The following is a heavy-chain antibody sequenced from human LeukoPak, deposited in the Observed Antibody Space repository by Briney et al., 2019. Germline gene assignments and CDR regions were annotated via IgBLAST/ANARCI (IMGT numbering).Heavy chain of an antibody. J-gene: IGHJ4*02. V-gene: IGHV1-18*01. CDR3: ARGAGRDFWSGYYSY. CDR1: GYTFNIFG. D-gene: IGHD3-3*01. Sequence: GASVKVSCKASGYTFNIFGITWVRQAPGQGLEWMGWISTYNGNTNYPQKFQGRVTMTTDTSTSTAYMELSSLGFDDTAVYYCARGAGRDFWSGYYSYWGQGTPVTVSS. CDR2: ISTYNGNT.